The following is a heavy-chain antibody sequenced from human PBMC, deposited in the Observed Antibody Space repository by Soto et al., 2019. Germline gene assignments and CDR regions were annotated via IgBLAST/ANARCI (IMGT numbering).Heavy chain of an antibody. V-gene: IGHV1-18*01. D-gene: IGHD6-19*01. CDR2: ISTHNDRT. Sequence: QVQLVQSGADVKKPGASVKVSCKASGYNFTSYGISWVRQAPGQGLEWMGWISTHNDRTKYARRFQDRVTMTTETPTSTVYMELGSLRSDDTAVYYCARDLYYSSGRYFDHDAFDIWRQGTVVTVSS. J-gene: IGHJ3*02. CDR1: GYNFTSYG. CDR3: ARDLYYSSGRYFDHDAFDI.